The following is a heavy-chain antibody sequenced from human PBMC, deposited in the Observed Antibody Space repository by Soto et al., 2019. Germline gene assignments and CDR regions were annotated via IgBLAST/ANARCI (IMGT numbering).Heavy chain of an antibody. V-gene: IGHV1-69*01. D-gene: IGHD3-10*01. CDR3: ARVLYYGSGSYSPYGMDV. J-gene: IGHJ6*02. CDR1: GVSFNNNG. CDR2: VSPPFRTS. Sequence: QVPLVQSGAEVKKPGSAVKVSCKTSGVSFNNNGIGWVRQAPGHGLEWMGGVSPPFRTSHYARKFQGRISITADASTGTVNMELSSLTSEDTAQYYCARVLYYGSGSYSPYGMDVWGQGTTVTVSS.